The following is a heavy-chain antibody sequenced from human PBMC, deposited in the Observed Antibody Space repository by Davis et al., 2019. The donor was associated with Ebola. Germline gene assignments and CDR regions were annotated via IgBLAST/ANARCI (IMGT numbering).Heavy chain of an antibody. V-gene: IGHV1-18*01. CDR2: ISAYNGTT. CDR3: ARDMGMIQETNWFDP. CDR1: GYTFISYA. D-gene: IGHD3-16*01. J-gene: IGHJ5*02. Sequence: ASVTVSCQASGYTFISYAISRVRQAPGHGLEWMGWISAYNGTTKYAQKFQGRVTMTTDTSTRTAYMELRSLRSDDTAMYYCARDMGMIQETNWFDPWGQGTLVTVSS.